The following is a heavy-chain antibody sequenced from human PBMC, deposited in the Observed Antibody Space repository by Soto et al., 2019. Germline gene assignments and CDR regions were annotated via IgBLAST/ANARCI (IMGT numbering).Heavy chain of an antibody. Sequence: PSETLSLTCAVYGGSFSGYYWSWIRQPPGKGLEWIGEFNHSGSTNYNPSLKSRVTISVDTSNNQFSLRLSSVTAAGTAVYYCARGGQRITMIVVVTSRAFDIWGQGTMVTVSS. CDR1: GGSFSGYY. V-gene: IGHV4-34*01. D-gene: IGHD3-22*01. CDR3: ARGGQRITMIVVVTSRAFDI. J-gene: IGHJ3*02. CDR2: FNHSGST.